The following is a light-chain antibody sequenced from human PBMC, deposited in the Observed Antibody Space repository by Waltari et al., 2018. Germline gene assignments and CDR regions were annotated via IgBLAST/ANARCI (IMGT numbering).Light chain of an antibody. CDR2: WAS. Sequence: DFVMTQSPDSLAVSLGERAAINCKSSQSLLYYSNNKNYLAWYQQKPGQPPKLLISWASTRESGVPDRFSGSGSATDFTLTISSLQAEVVAVYYCQQYYMTPYTFGQGTKLEIK. J-gene: IGKJ2*01. CDR3: QQYYMTPYT. V-gene: IGKV4-1*01. CDR1: QSLLYYSNNKNY.